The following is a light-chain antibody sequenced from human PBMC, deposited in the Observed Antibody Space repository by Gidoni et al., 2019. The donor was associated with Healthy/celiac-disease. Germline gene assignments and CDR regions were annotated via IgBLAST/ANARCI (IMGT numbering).Light chain of an antibody. CDR3: QQYGSSPLT. J-gene: IGKJ4*01. CDR2: DAS. V-gene: IGKV3-20*01. Sequence: EIVLTQSPGTLSLSPGERATLSCRASQSVSRSYLACYQQKPGQAPRLLIYDASSRATGIPDRFSGSGSGTDFTLTISRLEPEDFAVYYCQQYGSSPLTFGGGTKVEIK. CDR1: QSVSRSY.